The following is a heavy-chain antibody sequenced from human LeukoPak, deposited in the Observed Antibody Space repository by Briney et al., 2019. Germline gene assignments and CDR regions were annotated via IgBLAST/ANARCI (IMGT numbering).Heavy chain of an antibody. V-gene: IGHV1-18*01. CDR1: GYTFTSYD. J-gene: IGHJ6*02. CDR3: ARVYDFWSGYYGDYYGMDV. D-gene: IGHD3-3*01. CDR2: ISAYNGNT. Sequence: ASVKVSCKASGYTFTSYDINWVRQATGQGLEWMGWISAYNGNTNYAQKLQGRVTMTTDTSTSTAYMELRSLRSDDTAVYYCARVYDFWSGYYGDYYGMDVWGQGTTVTVSS.